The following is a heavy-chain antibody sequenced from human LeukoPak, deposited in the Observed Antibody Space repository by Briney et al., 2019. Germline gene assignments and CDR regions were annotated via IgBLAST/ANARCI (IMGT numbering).Heavy chain of an antibody. Sequence: ASVKVSCKVSGYTLTELSIHWVRQAPGKGLEWMGGFDPEDGETVFAQKFQGRVTVTEDTSTYTAYMDLSSLRSEDTAVYYCATALYDSSGYYYVDAFAIWGQGTMVTVSS. CDR2: FDPEDGET. D-gene: IGHD3-22*01. V-gene: IGHV1-24*01. CDR1: GYTLTELS. J-gene: IGHJ3*02. CDR3: ATALYDSSGYYYVDAFAI.